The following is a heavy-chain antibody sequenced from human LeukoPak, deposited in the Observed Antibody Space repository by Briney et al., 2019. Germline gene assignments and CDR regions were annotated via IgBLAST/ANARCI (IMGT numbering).Heavy chain of an antibody. CDR3: ARFLTYYETSGFGY. J-gene: IGHJ4*02. D-gene: IGHD3-22*01. V-gene: IGHV3-74*01. CDR2: INTDGSTT. CDR1: GFTFRSNW. Sequence: GGSLRLSCAAAGFTFRSNWMHWVRQAPGKGLVWVSRINTDGSTTNYADSVKGRFTISRDNAKNTLYLQMDSLRAEDTAVYFCARFLTYYETSGFGYWGQGTLVTVSS.